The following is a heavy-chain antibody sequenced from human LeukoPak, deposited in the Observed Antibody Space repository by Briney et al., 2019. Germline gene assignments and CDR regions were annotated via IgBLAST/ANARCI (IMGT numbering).Heavy chain of an antibody. V-gene: IGHV3-74*01. CDR1: GFTFSSCW. CDR3: SRGRPHGNDY. CDR2: IASDGSST. Sequence: GGSLRLSCAASGFTFSSCWMNWVRQAPGKGLVWVSRIASDGSSTTYADSVKGRFSISRDNAKNTLYLQMNSLRVEDTAVYYCSRGRPHGNDYWGQGTLVTVSS. D-gene: IGHD4-23*01. J-gene: IGHJ4*02.